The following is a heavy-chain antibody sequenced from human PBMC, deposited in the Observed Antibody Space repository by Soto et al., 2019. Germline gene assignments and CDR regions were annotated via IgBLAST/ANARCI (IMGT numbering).Heavy chain of an antibody. J-gene: IGHJ6*02. V-gene: IGHV3-48*02. D-gene: IGHD5-18*01. CDR1: GFTFSSYS. Sequence: EVQLVESGGGLVQPGGSLRISCAASGFTFSSYSMNWVRQAPGKGLEWVSYISSSGRTIYYADSVKGRFTISRDNAKNSLYLQMNSLRDEDTAVYYCATESVDTAMEHRIGMDLWGQGTTVTVSS. CDR2: ISSSGRTI. CDR3: ATESVDTAMEHRIGMDL.